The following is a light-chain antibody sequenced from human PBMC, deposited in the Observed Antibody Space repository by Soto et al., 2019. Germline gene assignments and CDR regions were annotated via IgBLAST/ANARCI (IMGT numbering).Light chain of an antibody. Sequence: DIQMTQSPSTLSASVGDRVTITCRASQSISSWLAWYQQKPGKAPKLLIYKASSLESGVPSRFSGRGSGTEFTPTIGSLQPDDFAPYYCQQYNSYGTFGQGTKGEIK. CDR3: QQYNSYGT. CDR2: KAS. J-gene: IGKJ1*01. CDR1: QSISSW. V-gene: IGKV1-5*03.